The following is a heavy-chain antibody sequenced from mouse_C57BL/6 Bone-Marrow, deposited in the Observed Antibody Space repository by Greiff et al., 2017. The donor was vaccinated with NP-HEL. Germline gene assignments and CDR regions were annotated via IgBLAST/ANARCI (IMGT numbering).Heavy chain of an antibody. CDR2: IDPENGDT. CDR1: GFNIKDDY. D-gene: IGHD1-1*01. J-gene: IGHJ2*01. V-gene: IGHV14-4*01. CDR3: TTGDYYGSSYDDY. Sequence: VQLQQSGAELVRPGASVKLSCTASGFNIKDDYMHWVKQRPEQGLEWIGCIDPENGDTEYASKFQGKATITADTSSNTAYLQLSSLTSEDTAVYYCTTGDYYGSSYDDYGGQGTTPTVSS.